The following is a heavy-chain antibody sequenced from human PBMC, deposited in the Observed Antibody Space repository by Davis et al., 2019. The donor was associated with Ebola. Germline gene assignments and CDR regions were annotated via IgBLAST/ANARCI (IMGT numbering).Heavy chain of an antibody. J-gene: IGHJ6*02. CDR1: GGSISSSSYY. D-gene: IGHD4-17*01. CDR3: ARTPTVTTDTPYYYGMDV. CDR2: IYWTGGT. Sequence: SETLSLTCTVSGGSISSSSYYWGWIRQPPGKGLEWIGNIYWTGGTYYNPSLKSRVTISVETSKNQFSLQLNSVTPEDTAVYYCARTPTVTTDTPYYYGMDVWGQGTTVTVSS. V-gene: IGHV4-39*01.